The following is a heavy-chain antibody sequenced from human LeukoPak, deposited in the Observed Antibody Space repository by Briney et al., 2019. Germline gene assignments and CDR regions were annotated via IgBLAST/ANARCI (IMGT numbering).Heavy chain of an antibody. CDR3: TRDPLDQNWFDP. Sequence: GGSLRPSCTASGFTFGDYAMSWVRQAPGKGLEWVGFIRSKAYGGTTEYAASVKGRFTISRDDSKSIAYLQMNSLKTEDTAVYYCTRDPLDQNWFDPWGQGTLVTVSS. CDR2: IRSKAYGGTT. CDR1: GFTFGDYA. V-gene: IGHV3-49*04. D-gene: IGHD3/OR15-3a*01. J-gene: IGHJ5*02.